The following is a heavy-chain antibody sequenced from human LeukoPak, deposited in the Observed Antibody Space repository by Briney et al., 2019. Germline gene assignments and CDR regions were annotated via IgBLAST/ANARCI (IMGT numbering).Heavy chain of an antibody. J-gene: IGHJ5*02. D-gene: IGHD5-12*01. CDR3: TKRQGPTIVSYDYFVT. CDR1: GVSISSNY. V-gene: IGHV4-4*09. CDR2: IHSSGYT. Sequence: PSETLSLTCTVSGVSISSNYWRWVRQPPGQGLEWIAYIHSSGYTNYNPSLKSRVTISVDTSNNQFYLKVTSVTAADTAMYNCTKRQGPTIVSYDYFVTWGQGALVTVSS.